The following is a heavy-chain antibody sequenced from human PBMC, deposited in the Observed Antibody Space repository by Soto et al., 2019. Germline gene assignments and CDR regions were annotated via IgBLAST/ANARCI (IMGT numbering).Heavy chain of an antibody. V-gene: IGHV4-59*01. CDR2: IYYSGST. Sequence: SETLSLTCTVSGGSISSYYWSWIRQPPGKGLEWIGYIYYSGSTNYNPSLKSRVTISVDTSKNQFSLKLSSVTAADTAVYYCARDGHSSSYGYYYYGMDVWGQGTTVTV. J-gene: IGHJ6*02. D-gene: IGHD6-6*01. CDR3: ARDGHSSSYGYYYYGMDV. CDR1: GGSISSYY.